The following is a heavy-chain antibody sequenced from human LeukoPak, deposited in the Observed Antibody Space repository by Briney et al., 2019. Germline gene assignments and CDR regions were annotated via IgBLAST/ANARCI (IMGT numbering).Heavy chain of an antibody. J-gene: IGHJ4*02. Sequence: GGSLRLSCAASGFTFRSYAMNWVRQAPGKGLEWVSGISGSGGGTYYADSVKGRFTISRDNSKNTLYLQMNSLRAEDTAVYYCAKDPYGDYVRYFDYWGQGTLVTVSS. V-gene: IGHV3-23*01. D-gene: IGHD4-17*01. CDR3: AKDPYGDYVRYFDY. CDR2: ISGSGGGT. CDR1: GFTFRSYA.